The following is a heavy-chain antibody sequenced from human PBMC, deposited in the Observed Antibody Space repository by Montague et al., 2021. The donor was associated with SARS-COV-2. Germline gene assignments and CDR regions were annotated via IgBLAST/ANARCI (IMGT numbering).Heavy chain of an antibody. J-gene: IGHJ5*02. CDR3: VREVGMVVARTLGRLDP. CDR2: TNSDGRST. Sequence: SLRLSCAVSGFIFSNCWMHWVRQAPGKGLEWVSRTNSDGRSTTYADSVKGRFTISRDNAKNTLFLQINSLRGEDTAVYYCVREVGMVVARTLGRLDPWGQGTLVTVSS. V-gene: IGHV3-74*01. D-gene: IGHD6-19*01. CDR1: GFIFSNCW.